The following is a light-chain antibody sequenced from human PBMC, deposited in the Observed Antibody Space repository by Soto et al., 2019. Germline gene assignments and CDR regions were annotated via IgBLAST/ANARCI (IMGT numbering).Light chain of an antibody. V-gene: IGLV2-8*01. CDR3: SSYAASNNFYFV. J-gene: IGLJ3*02. Sequence: QSALPQPPSASGSPGQSVTISCPGTSSDAGGYNYVSWYQQYPGRAPKLMIYEVTKRPSGVPDRFSGSKSGNTASLTVSGLQAEDEADYYCSSYAASNNFYFVFGGGTKVTVL. CDR2: EVT. CDR1: SSDAGGYNY.